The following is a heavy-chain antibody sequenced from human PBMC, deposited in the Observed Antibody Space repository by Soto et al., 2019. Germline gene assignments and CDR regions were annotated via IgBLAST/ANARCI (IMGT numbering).Heavy chain of an antibody. V-gene: IGHV3-30*18. CDR3: AKDKSVTMVRGVIIKDGMDV. Sequence: QVQLVESGGGVVQPGRSLRLSCAASGFTFSSYGMHWVRQAPGKGLEWVAVISYDGSNKYYADSVKGRFTISRDNSKNTLYLQMNSQRAEDTAVYYCAKDKSVTMVRGVIIKDGMDVWGQGTTVTVSS. J-gene: IGHJ6*02. D-gene: IGHD3-10*01. CDR1: GFTFSSYG. CDR2: ISYDGSNK.